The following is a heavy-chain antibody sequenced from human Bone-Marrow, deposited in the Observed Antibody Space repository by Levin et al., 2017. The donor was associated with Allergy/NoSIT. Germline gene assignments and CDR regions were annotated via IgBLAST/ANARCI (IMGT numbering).Heavy chain of an antibody. D-gene: IGHD1-1*01. J-gene: IGHJ3*01. Sequence: PGGSLRLSCAVSGFNFNNYWMTWLRQAPGRGLEWVANIKKDGSEEYYLDSVKGRCSVSRDSAKNSLNLELNSLRVEDTAVYYCARGSRRDDAMGPFDVWGHGTVVTVSS. CDR2: IKKDGSEE. CDR1: GFNFNNYW. V-gene: IGHV3-7*04. CDR3: ARGSRRDDAMGPFDV.